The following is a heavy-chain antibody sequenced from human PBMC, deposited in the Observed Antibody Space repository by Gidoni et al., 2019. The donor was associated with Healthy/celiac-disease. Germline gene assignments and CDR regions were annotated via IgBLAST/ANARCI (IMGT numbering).Heavy chain of an antibody. V-gene: IGHV3-23*01. Sequence: EVQLLESGGGLVQPEGSLRLSCAALGFTFRSYALGWVRQAPGKGLEWVSAISGSGGSTYYADSVKGRFTISRDNSKNTLYLQMNSLRAEDTAVYYCAKDLTGYSVTPGAFDYWGQGTLVTVSS. D-gene: IGHD1-26*01. CDR3: AKDLTGYSVTPGAFDY. J-gene: IGHJ4*02. CDR1: GFTFRSYA. CDR2: ISGSGGST.